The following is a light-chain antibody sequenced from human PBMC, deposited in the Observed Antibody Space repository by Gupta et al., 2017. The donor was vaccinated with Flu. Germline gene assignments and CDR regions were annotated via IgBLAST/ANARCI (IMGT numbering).Light chain of an antibody. Sequence: FMLPHPHSVSWSPGKTVIISCTRSSGSIASNYVQWYQQRPGRSPTTVIYEDNQRPSGGPDRFSGSIDRCSNAASLTISGRKTEDESDYYCQADDTSNHEVFGGGTKLTVL. J-gene: IGLJ3*02. V-gene: IGLV6-57*01. CDR2: EDN. CDR1: SGSIASNY. CDR3: QADDTSNHEV.